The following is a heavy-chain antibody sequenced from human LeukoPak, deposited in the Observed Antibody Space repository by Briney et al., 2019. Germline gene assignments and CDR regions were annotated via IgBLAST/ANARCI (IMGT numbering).Heavy chain of an antibody. J-gene: IGHJ4*02. Sequence: GASVKVSCKASGGIFSSYAISWVRQAPGQGLEWMGGIIPIFGTANYAQKFQGRVTITADESTSTAYMELSSLRSGDTAVYYCARDQSRLTGYYHYWGQGTLVTVSS. CDR3: ARDQSRLTGYYHY. D-gene: IGHD3-9*01. CDR2: IIPIFGTA. CDR1: GGIFSSYA. V-gene: IGHV1-69*13.